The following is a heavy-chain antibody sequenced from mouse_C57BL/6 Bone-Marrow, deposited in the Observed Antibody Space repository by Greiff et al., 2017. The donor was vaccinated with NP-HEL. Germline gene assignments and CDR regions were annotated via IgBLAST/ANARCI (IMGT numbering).Heavy chain of an antibody. CDR2: INPNNGGT. CDR1: GYTFTDYN. V-gene: IGHV1-22*01. Sequence: EVKLMESGPELVKPGASVKMSCKASGYTFTDYNMHWVKQSHGKSLEWIGYINPNNGGTSYNQKFKGKATLTVNKSSSTAYMELRSLTSEDSAVYYCARNTTVVPYAMDYWGQGTSVTVSS. J-gene: IGHJ4*01. D-gene: IGHD1-1*01. CDR3: ARNTTVVPYAMDY.